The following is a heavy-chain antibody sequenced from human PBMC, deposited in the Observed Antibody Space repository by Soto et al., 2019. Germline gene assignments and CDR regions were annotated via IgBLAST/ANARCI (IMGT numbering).Heavy chain of an antibody. V-gene: IGHV4-31*03. Sequence: SETLSLTCTVSGGSISSGGYYWSWIRQHPGKGLEWIGYIYYSGSTYYNPSLKSRVTISVDTSKNQFSLKLSSVTAADTAVYYCARGSLSNWFDPWGQRTLVTVSS. J-gene: IGHJ5*02. CDR3: ARGSLSNWFDP. CDR2: IYYSGST. CDR1: GGSISSGGYY.